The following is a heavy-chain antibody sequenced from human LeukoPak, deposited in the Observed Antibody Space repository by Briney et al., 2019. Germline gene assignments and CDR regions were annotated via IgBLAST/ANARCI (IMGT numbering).Heavy chain of an antibody. CDR1: GFTFSSYW. CDR2: INPAGNTDGSIT. Sequence: GGSLRLSCAASGFTFSSYWMHWVRQAPGKGLVWVSRINPAGNTDGSITTYADSVKGRFTISRDNAKNTLYLQMNSLRAEDTAVYYAVRGGRYCSSTSCLYMDVWGKGTTVTVSS. D-gene: IGHD2-2*01. J-gene: IGHJ6*03. V-gene: IGHV3-74*03. CDR3: VRGGRYCSSTSCLYMDV.